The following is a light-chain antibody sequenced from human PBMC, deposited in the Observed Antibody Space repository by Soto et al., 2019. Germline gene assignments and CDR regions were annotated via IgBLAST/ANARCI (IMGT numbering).Light chain of an antibody. Sequence: EIVLTQSPAILSLSPGEKATLSCRASQSVSGSLGWYQQKPGQAPRLIIYDTSTRATGIPARFSGSGSGTEFTLTISSLQPDDFATYYCQHYNSYSEAFGQGTKVDIK. J-gene: IGKJ1*01. CDR2: DTS. V-gene: IGKV3-11*01. CDR1: QSVSGS. CDR3: QHYNSYSEA.